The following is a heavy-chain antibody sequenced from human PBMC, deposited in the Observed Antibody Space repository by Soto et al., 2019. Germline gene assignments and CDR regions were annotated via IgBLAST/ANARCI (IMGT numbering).Heavy chain of an antibody. CDR2: ITDSDDKT. D-gene: IGHD3-3*01. CDR3: AKTRYDFWSGSDY. CDR1: GFTFSSYA. J-gene: IGHJ4*02. Sequence: GGSLRLSCAASGFTFSSYAMTWVRQAPGKGLEWVSGITDSDDKTFYADSVKGRFTISRDNSKNTLYLQMNSLRAEDTAVYYCAKTRYDFWSGSDYWGQGTVVTVSS. V-gene: IGHV3-23*01.